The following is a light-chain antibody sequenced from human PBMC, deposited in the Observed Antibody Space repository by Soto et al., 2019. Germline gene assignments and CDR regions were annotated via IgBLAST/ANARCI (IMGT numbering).Light chain of an antibody. CDR2: CAS. CDR1: QSVSSSY. Sequence: EIVLTQSPGTLSLSPGERATLSCRASQSVSSSYLAWYQQKPGQAPRLLIYCASSRATGIPDRFSGSGSGTDFTVTISRLEPEDFEVYYCQQYGSSPTTFGLGTKVESK. CDR3: QQYGSSPTT. V-gene: IGKV3-20*01. J-gene: IGKJ1*01.